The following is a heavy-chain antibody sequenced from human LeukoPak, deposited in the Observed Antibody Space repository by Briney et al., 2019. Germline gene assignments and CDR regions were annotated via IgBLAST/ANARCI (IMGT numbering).Heavy chain of an antibody. CDR1: GGTFSSYA. CDR2: IIPIFGTA. CDR3: ARRGDYGGINFDY. J-gene: IGHJ4*02. D-gene: IGHD4-23*01. Sequence: SVKVSCKAPGGTFSSYAISWVRQAPGQGLEWMGGIIPIFGTANYAQKFQGRVTITADESTSTAYMELSSLRSEDTAVYYCARRGDYGGINFDYWGQGTLVTVSS. V-gene: IGHV1-69*13.